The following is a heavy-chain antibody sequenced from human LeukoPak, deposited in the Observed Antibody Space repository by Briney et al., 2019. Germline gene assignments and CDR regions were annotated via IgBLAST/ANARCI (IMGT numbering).Heavy chain of an antibody. V-gene: IGHV4-38-2*02. CDR1: GGSIRNYY. CDR3: ARDSTDIVVAPAAMFGWFDP. D-gene: IGHD2-2*01. CDR2: IYHSGST. Sequence: PSETLSLTCTVSGGSIRNYYWGWIRQPPGKGLEWIGSIYHSGSTYYNPSLKSRVTISVDTSKNQFSLKLSSVTAADTAVYYCARDSTDIVVAPAAMFGWFDPWGQGTLVTVSS. J-gene: IGHJ5*02.